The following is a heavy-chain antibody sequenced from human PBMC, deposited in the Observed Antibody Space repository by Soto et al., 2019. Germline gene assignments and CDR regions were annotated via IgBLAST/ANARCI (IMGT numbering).Heavy chain of an antibody. D-gene: IGHD3-3*01. CDR1: GGSASSGSYY. J-gene: IGHJ5*02. CDR3: ASSQDIWSRYYAEENRFDP. V-gene: IGHV4-61*01. Sequence: SETLSLTCTVSGGSASSGSYYWSWIRQPPGKGLEWSGYIYYSGSTNDTPPLKSQVTISVDTSKNQFSLKLSSVTAADTAVYYCASSQDIWSRYYAEENRFDPWGQGTLVTVSS. CDR2: IYYSGST.